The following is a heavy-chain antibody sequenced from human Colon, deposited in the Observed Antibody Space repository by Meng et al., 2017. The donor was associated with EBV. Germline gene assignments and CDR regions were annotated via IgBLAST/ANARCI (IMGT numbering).Heavy chain of an antibody. J-gene: IGHJ4*02. Sequence: GQREVAGPGLVKPSQTLSLTCTVSGGSISSGGYYWSWIRQHPGKGLEWIGYIYYSGSTYYNPSLKSRVTISIDTSKNQFSLKLSSVTAADTAVYYCARGPSRWLQFSFDYWGQGTLVTVSS. CDR3: ARGPSRWLQFSFDY. CDR2: IYYSGST. V-gene: IGHV4-31*03. D-gene: IGHD5-24*01. CDR1: GGSISSGGYY.